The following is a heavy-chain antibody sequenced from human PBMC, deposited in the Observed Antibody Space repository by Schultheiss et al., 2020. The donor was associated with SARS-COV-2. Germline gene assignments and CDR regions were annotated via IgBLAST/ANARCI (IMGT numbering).Heavy chain of an antibody. V-gene: IGHV3-33*08. Sequence: GGSLRLSCAASGFTFSSYGMHWVRQAPGKGLEWVAVIWYDGSNKYYADSVKGRFTISRDNSKNTLYLQMNSLRAEDTAVYYCARAMFSYYGSGSYLGFDYWGQGTLVTVSS. D-gene: IGHD3-10*01. CDR3: ARAMFSYYGSGSYLGFDY. CDR1: GFTFSSYG. CDR2: IWYDGSNK. J-gene: IGHJ4*02.